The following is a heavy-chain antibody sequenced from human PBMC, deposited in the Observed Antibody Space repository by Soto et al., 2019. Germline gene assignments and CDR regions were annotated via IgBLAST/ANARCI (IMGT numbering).Heavy chain of an antibody. CDR1: GFTFSSYS. V-gene: IGHV3-21*01. D-gene: IGHD3-22*01. CDR3: ARGGTTYYYDSSGYPYFDY. CDR2: ISSSSSYI. Sequence: PGGSLRLSCAASGFTFSSYSMNWVRQAPGKGLEWVSSISSSSSYIYYADSVKGRFTISRDNAKNSLYLQMNSLRAEDTAVYYCARGGTTYYYDSSGYPYFDYWGQGTLVTVSS. J-gene: IGHJ4*02.